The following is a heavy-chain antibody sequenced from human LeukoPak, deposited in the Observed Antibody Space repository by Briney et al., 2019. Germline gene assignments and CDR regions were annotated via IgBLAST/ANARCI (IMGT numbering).Heavy chain of an antibody. CDR3: ARYDYGDCWFDP. D-gene: IGHD4-17*01. CDR1: GGSMNNYY. J-gene: IGHJ5*02. Sequence: SETLSLTCTVSGGSMNNYYWSWIRQAPGKGLEWIGYISDSGSTNYNPSLRSRVTISVDTSKNQFSLKLSSVTAADTALYYCARYDYGDCWFDPWGQGTLVTVSS. V-gene: IGHV4-59*01. CDR2: ISDSGST.